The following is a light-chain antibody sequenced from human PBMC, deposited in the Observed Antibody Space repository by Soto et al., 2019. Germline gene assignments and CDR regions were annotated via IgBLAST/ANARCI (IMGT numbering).Light chain of an antibody. V-gene: IGKV1-33*01. CDR2: DAS. CDR3: QQYENLPT. Sequence: DMQLTQSPCSLSASVGDRVSLTCQASQNINNYLNWYQQKPGRAPKLLIYDASNLEAGVPSRFRGSGSGTDFTFTISRLQPEDIATYYCQQYENLPTFGQGTRLEIK. CDR1: QNINNY. J-gene: IGKJ5*01.